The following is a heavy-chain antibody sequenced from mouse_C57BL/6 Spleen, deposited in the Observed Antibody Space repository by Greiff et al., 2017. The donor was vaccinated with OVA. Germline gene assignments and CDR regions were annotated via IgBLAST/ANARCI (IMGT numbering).Heavy chain of an antibody. CDR3: ARDYYGSREDAMDY. D-gene: IGHD1-1*01. CDR2: IDPNSGGS. V-gene: IGHV1-72*01. CDR1: GYTFTSYW. J-gene: IGHJ4*01. Sequence: QVQLKQPGAELVKPGASVKLSCKASGYTFTSYWMHWVKQRPGRGLEWIGRIDPNSGGSTYNEKFKSKATLTVAKPSSTAYMQLSSLTSEDSAVYYCARDYYGSREDAMDYWGQGTSVTVSS.